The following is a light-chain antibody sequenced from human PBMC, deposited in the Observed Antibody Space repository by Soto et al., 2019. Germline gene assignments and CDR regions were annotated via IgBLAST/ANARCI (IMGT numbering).Light chain of an antibody. CDR2: GAS. CDR1: QSISSSY. J-gene: IGKJ1*01. V-gene: IGKV3-20*01. Sequence: EILITQSPAILSVSPGERVTLSCRANQSISSSYLAWYQQKLGQAPRLLIYGASSRETGIPDRFSCSGAGTECTRTISRLEPEDVAVDYCPQYGSSTWTFGQGTKV. CDR3: PQYGSSTWT.